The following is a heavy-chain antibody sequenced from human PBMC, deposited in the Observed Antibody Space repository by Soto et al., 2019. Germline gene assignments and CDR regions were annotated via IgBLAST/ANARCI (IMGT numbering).Heavy chain of an antibody. J-gene: IGHJ4*02. CDR3: AHTWGLPFDY. D-gene: IGHD3-16*01. CDR2: IYWDDNK. CDR1: GFSLRTTGVG. V-gene: IGHV2-5*02. Sequence: QITLKESGPTLVKPTQTLTLTCTYSGFSLRTTGVGVGWIRQPPGKALEWLGIIYWDDNKGYSPSLKSRLTLTNDISKSQVVLTMTNMDPVDTATYYCAHTWGLPFDYWGQGTLVIVSS.